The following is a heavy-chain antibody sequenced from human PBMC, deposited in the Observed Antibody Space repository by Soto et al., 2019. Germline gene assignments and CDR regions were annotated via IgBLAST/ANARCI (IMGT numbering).Heavy chain of an antibody. CDR3: AHLPWKQLWPRAPVVY. J-gene: IGHJ4*02. D-gene: IGHD5-18*01. CDR1: GFSLSTSGVG. CDR2: IYWDDDK. V-gene: IGHV2-5*02. Sequence: GSGPYAGEPTQTLTLTCTFSGFSLSTSGVGVGWIRQPPGKALEWLGIIYWDDDKRYSPSLKSRVTITKDTFKNQLVLTMTNMDPVDTATYYCAHLPWKQLWPRAPVVYWGQGTPVTVSS.